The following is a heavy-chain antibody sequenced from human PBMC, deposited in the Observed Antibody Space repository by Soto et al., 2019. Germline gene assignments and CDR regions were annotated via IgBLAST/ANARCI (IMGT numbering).Heavy chain of an antibody. CDR3: AKELEIVLMVRAPSDS. J-gene: IGHJ5*02. Sequence: GGSLRLSCAASGFNFAKFAMNWVRQSPGQGLEWVSAISGGGSTTYYADSVKGRFTISRDNSRNTVHLQIDSLRAEDTAIYYCAKELEIVLMVRAPSDSWGRGISVTVSS. CDR1: GFNFAKFA. CDR2: ISGGGSTT. V-gene: IGHV3-23*01. D-gene: IGHD2-8*01.